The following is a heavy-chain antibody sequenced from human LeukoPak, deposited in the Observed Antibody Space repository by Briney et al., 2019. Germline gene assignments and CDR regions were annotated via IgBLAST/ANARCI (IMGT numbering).Heavy chain of an antibody. Sequence: GGSLRLSCAASGFTFDDYAMHWVRQAPGKGLEWVSAISGSGGSTYYADSVKGRFTISRDNSKNTLYLQMNSLRAEDTAVYYCAKVPSIVVVTSFDYWGQGTLVTVSS. V-gene: IGHV3-23*01. CDR2: ISGSGGST. CDR1: GFTFDDYA. J-gene: IGHJ4*02. CDR3: AKVPSIVVVTSFDY. D-gene: IGHD3-22*01.